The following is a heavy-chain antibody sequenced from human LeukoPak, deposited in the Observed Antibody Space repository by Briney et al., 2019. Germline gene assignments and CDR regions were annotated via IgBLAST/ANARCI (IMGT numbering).Heavy chain of an antibody. CDR2: INPNSGGT. CDR1: GYTFTGYY. D-gene: IGHD3-22*01. Sequence: GASVKVSCKASGYTFTGYYMHWVRQAPGQGLEWMGRINPNSGGTNYAQKFQGRVTMTRDTSISTAYMELSRLRSDDTAVYYCAGSYYDSSGYLHWDQGTLVTVSS. CDR3: AGSYYDSSGYLH. J-gene: IGHJ4*02. V-gene: IGHV1-2*06.